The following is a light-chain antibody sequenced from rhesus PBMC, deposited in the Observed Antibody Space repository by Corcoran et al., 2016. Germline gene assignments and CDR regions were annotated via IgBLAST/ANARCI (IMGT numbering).Light chain of an antibody. CDR1: QSVSSS. J-gene: IGKJ2*01. CDR2: GAS. Sequence: EIVMTQSPATLSLSPGDRATLSCRASQSVSSSLAWYQPKPGQAPRLLIYGASSRATGIPDRFSGSGSGTELTLTISSLEPEDFAVYYCQQFSNWPMYTFGQGTKVEIK. V-gene: IGKV3-42*03. CDR3: QQFSNWPMYT.